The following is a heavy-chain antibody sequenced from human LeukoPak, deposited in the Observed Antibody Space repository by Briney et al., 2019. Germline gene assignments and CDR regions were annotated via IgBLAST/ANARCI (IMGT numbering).Heavy chain of an antibody. CDR3: AKEGGYSSSWLYYYYYMDV. CDR2: ISGSGGRT. D-gene: IGHD6-13*01. J-gene: IGHJ6*03. Sequence: GGTLRLSCAASGFTFSIYGMSWVRQAPGKGLEWVSAISGSGGRTYNADSMKGRFTISRDNSKNTLYLQMNSLRVEDTAVYYCAKEGGYSSSWLYYYYYMDVWGKGTTVTISS. V-gene: IGHV3-23*01. CDR1: GFTFSIYG.